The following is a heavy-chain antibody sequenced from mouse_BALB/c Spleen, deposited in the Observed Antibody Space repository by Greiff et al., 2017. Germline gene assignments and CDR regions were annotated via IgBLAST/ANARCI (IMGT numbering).Heavy chain of an antibody. D-gene: IGHD4-1*01. Sequence: VQLQQSGAELVRPGTSVKVSCKASGYAFTNYLIEWVKQRPGQGLEWIGVINSGSGGTNYNEKFKGKATLTADKSSSTAYMQLSSLTSDDSAVYFCARSWENYFDYWGQGTTLTVSS. V-gene: IGHV1-54*01. CDR3: ARSWENYFDY. CDR2: INSGSGGT. CDR1: GYAFTNYL. J-gene: IGHJ2*01.